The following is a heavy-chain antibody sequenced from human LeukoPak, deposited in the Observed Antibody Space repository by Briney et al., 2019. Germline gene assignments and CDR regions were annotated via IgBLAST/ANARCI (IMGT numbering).Heavy chain of an antibody. CDR1: GFTFSSYW. V-gene: IGHV3-74*03. J-gene: IGHJ6*02. CDR2: INSDGSSE. CDR3: AREDPYSEGMDV. Sequence: PGGSLRLSCAASGFTFSSYWMHWVRQAPGKGLVWVSRINSDGSSETYADSVKGRFTISRDNAKNTLYVQMNSLRAEDTAVCYCAREDPYSEGMDVWGQGTSVTVSS. D-gene: IGHD3-9*01.